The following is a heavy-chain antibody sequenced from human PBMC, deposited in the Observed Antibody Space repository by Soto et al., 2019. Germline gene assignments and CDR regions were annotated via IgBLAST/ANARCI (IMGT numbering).Heavy chain of an antibody. J-gene: IGHJ3*01. CDR3: ATRPLFPGAP. CDR1: GFTFSSND. Sequence: EVQLVESGGGLIQPGGSLRLSCAASGFTFSSNDMNWVRQAPGKGLEWVSLIYSGGSTYYADSVKGRFTNSIDNSQNTLYLQMRSLRAEDTSVYYCATRPLFPGAPRGQGKMVTVSS. CDR2: IYSGGST. D-gene: IGHD2-21*01. V-gene: IGHV3-53*01.